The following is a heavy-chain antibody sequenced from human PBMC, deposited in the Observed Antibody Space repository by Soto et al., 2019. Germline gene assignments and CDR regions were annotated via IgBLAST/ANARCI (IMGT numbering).Heavy chain of an antibody. D-gene: IGHD1-26*01. CDR1: GFTFSDHY. Sequence: SGFTFSDHYMDWVRQAPGKGLEWVGRSRNKARGFTTDYAASVKGRFTISRDNSKNTLYLQLNSLRTEDTAVFYCAREKTVGGIRLDNWGQGTLVTVSS. V-gene: IGHV3-72*01. J-gene: IGHJ4*02. CDR3: AREKTVGGIRLDN. CDR2: SRNKARGFTT.